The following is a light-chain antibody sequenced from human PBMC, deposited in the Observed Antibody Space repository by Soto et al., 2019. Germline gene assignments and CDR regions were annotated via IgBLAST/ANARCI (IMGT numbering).Light chain of an antibody. CDR1: SSNIGAGYE. CDR2: GNT. V-gene: IGLV1-40*01. CDR3: CSYAGNSEV. Sequence: QSVLTQPPSVSGAPGQRVTISCTGSSSNIGAGYEVHWFQQLPGTAPKLLIYGNTNRPSGVPDRFSGSKSGNTASLTISGLQPDDEADYYCCSYAGNSEVFGTGTKVTVL. J-gene: IGLJ1*01.